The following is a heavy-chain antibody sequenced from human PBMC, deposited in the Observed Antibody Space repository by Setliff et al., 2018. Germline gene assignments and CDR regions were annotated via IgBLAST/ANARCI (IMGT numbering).Heavy chain of an antibody. V-gene: IGHV4-39*01. J-gene: IGHJ3*02. CDR1: GDSISSSSYY. Sequence: SETLSLTCSVSGDSISSSSYYWGWIRQPPGKGLEWIGSINYSGITYYSPSLKSRVIVSVDTSTNQFSLKLSSVTAADTAVYYCARLPGYCNGGNCYGYYTFDIWGQGTMVTVSS. CDR3: ARLPGYCNGGNCYGYYTFDI. D-gene: IGHD2-15*01. CDR2: INYSGIT.